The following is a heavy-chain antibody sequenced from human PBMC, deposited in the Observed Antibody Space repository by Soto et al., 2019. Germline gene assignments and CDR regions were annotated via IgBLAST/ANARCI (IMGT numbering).Heavy chain of an antibody. D-gene: IGHD3-10*01. CDR2: VYYSGST. V-gene: IGHV4-59*01. J-gene: IGHJ5*02. CDR1: GGCSSRWL. Sequence: LSLACSVWGGCSSRWLPYHYRKPPGKGLEWIGYVYYSGSTNYNPSLKSRVTISLDTSKNQFSLKLSSVTAADTAVYYCERYGSGRSVCFDPWCQGNLFTVSA. CDR3: ERYGSGRSVCFDP.